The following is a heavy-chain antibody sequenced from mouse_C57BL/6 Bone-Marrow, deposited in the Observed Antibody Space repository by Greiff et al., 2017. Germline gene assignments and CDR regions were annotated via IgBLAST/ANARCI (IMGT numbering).Heavy chain of an antibody. CDR3: AREGWLLPWFAY. CDR1: GYAFSSSW. D-gene: IGHD2-3*01. CDR2: IYPGDGDT. Sequence: VQLQQSGPELVKPGASVKISCKASGYAFSSSWMNWVKQRPGKGLEWIGRIYPGDGDTNYNGKFKGKATLTADKSSSTAYMQLSSLTSGDSAVYFCAREGWLLPWFAYWCQGTLVTVSA. V-gene: IGHV1-82*01. J-gene: IGHJ3*01.